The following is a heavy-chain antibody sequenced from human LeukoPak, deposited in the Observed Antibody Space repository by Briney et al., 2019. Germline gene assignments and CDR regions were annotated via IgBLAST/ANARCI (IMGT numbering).Heavy chain of an antibody. D-gene: IGHD1-26*01. CDR2: ISAYNGNT. J-gene: IGHJ4*02. CDR3: AIRRELLRRGAGRYYFDY. V-gene: IGHV1-18*01. Sequence: ASVKVSCKASGGTFSSYAISWVRQAPGQGLEWMGWISAYNGNTNYAQKLQGRVTMTTDTSTSTAYMELRSLRSDDTAVYYCAIRRELLRRGAGRYYFDYWGQGTLVTVSS. CDR1: GGTFSSYA.